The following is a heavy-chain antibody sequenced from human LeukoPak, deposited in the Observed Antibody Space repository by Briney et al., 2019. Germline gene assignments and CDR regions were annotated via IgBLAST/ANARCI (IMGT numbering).Heavy chain of an antibody. Sequence: ASVKVSCKASGGSFSGYPINWVRQAPGQGLEWLGGIIPKYSASNYAQAFQGRVTITADESTNTVYMEMSGLRPDDTAVYYCVRPDRIFGVPAAFDAWGQGTLVAVSS. CDR3: VRPDRIFGVPAAFDA. CDR1: GGSFSGYP. D-gene: IGHD3-3*02. V-gene: IGHV1-69*13. CDR2: IIPKYSAS. J-gene: IGHJ3*01.